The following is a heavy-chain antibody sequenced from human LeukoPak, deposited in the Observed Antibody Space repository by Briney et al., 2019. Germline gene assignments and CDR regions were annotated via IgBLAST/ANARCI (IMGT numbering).Heavy chain of an antibody. CDR3: TKSDWFDP. D-gene: IGHD3-3*01. J-gene: IGHJ5*02. Sequence: SGGSLRLSCAASGFIFSGYWMHWVRQAPGKGLVWLSRIKNDGSITSYADSVKGRFTISRDNAKNTLYLRMNSLRVEDTAVYYCTKSDWFDPWGQGTLVTVSS. CDR1: GFIFSGYW. CDR2: IKNDGSIT. V-gene: IGHV3-74*01.